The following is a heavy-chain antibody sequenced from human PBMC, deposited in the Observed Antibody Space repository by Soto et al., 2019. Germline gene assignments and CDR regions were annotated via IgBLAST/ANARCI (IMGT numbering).Heavy chain of an antibody. V-gene: IGHV3-30*18. CDR1: EFTFSSYA. CDR3: AKVLYSGSYYGIDC. J-gene: IGHJ4*02. Sequence: QVQLVESGGGVVQPGRSLRLSCAASEFTFSSYAMHWVRQAPGKGLEWVALISYDGNNKYYADSVKGRLTISRDNSKNTLYLQMNSLRAEDTAVYYCAKVLYSGSYYGIDCWGQGTLDTVSS. D-gene: IGHD1-26*01. CDR2: ISYDGNNK.